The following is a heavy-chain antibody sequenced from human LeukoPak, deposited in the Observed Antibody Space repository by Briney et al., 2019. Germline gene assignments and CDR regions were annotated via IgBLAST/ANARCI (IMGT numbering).Heavy chain of an antibody. D-gene: IGHD6-6*01. J-gene: IGHJ4*02. V-gene: IGHV3-11*01. CDR1: GFTFSDYY. CDR3: AVDDGGSSDY. Sequence: GGSLRLSCAASGFTFSDYYMSWIRQAPGKGLEWFSYISSSGSTIYYADSVKGRFTISRDNSKKSLYLQINSLRAEDTAVYYCAVDDGGSSDYWGQGTLVTVSS. CDR2: ISSSGSTI.